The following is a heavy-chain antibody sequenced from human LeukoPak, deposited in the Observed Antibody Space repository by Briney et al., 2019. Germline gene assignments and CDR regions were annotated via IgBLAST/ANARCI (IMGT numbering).Heavy chain of an antibody. D-gene: IGHD4-17*01. CDR3: ARMRHGDYFDY. V-gene: IGHV4-61*01. CDR1: GGSVSSGIYY. Sequence: ASETLSLTCTVSGGSVSSGIYYSSWIRQPPGKALEWIGYISYSGTTNYNPSLKSRVTISVDTSKNQFSLKLTSVTAADTAVYYCARMRHGDYFDYWGQGTLVTVSS. CDR2: ISYSGTT. J-gene: IGHJ4*02.